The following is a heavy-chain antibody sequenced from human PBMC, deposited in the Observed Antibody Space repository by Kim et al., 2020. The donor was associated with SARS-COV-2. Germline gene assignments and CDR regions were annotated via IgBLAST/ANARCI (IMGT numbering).Heavy chain of an antibody. J-gene: IGHJ6*02. CDR3: ARALGGIQPPVDSLGYYYGMDV. CDR1: GFTFSSYS. Sequence: GGSLRLSCAASGFTFSSYSMNWVRQAPGKGLEWVSSISSSSSYIYYADSVKGRFTISRDNAKNSLYLQMNSLRAEDTAVYYCARALGGIQPPVDSLGYYYGMDVWGQGTTVTVSS. D-gene: IGHD5-18*01. V-gene: IGHV3-21*01. CDR2: ISSSSSYI.